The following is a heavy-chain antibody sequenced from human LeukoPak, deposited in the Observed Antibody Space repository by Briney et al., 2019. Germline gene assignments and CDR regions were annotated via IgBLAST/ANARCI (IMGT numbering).Heavy chain of an antibody. CDR1: GFTFSSYA. Sequence: GGSLRLSCAASGFTFSSYAMSWVRQAPGKGLEWVSGISGSGGSTYYADSVKGRFTVSRDNSKSTLYLQMNSLRAEDTAVYYCAKIKSLYYDSSGYQDYWGQGTLVTVSS. CDR2: ISGSGGST. V-gene: IGHV3-23*01. CDR3: AKIKSLYYDSSGYQDY. J-gene: IGHJ4*02. D-gene: IGHD3-22*01.